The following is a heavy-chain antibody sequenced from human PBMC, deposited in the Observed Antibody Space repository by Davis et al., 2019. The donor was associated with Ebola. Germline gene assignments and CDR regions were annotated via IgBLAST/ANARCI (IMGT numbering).Heavy chain of an antibody. Sequence: GESLKISCAASGFSFSIFAMTWVRQAPGKGLEWVSAISGSGGSTYYADSVKGRFTISRDNAKNTLYLQMNSLRAEDTAVYYCARGHSSSWYSYYYGMDVWGNGTTVTVSS. CDR1: GFSFSIFA. D-gene: IGHD6-13*01. CDR2: ISGSGGST. CDR3: ARGHSSSWYSYYYGMDV. V-gene: IGHV3-23*01. J-gene: IGHJ6*04.